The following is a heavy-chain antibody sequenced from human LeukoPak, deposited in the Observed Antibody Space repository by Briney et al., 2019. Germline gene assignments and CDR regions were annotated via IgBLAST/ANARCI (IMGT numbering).Heavy chain of an antibody. Sequence: SETLSLTCTVSGGSISSSSYSWGWIRQPPGKGLEWIGTISDSGNTYYNPSLRSRVTISEDTSKNQFSLKLTSVTAADTAVYYCARQGDGGRAYDHWGQGILVTVSS. CDR3: ARQGDGGRAYDH. V-gene: IGHV4-39*01. CDR1: GGSISSSSYS. J-gene: IGHJ4*02. D-gene: IGHD4-23*01. CDR2: ISDSGNT.